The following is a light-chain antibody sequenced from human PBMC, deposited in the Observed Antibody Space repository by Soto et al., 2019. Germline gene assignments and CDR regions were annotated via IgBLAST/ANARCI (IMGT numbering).Light chain of an antibody. CDR3: QQYNNWPLT. J-gene: IGKJ1*01. V-gene: IGKV3-15*01. Sequence: EVVMTQSPATLSVSPGEGATLSCRASQSVTSNYLAWYQQKPGKAPRLLIYGASTRATGIPARFSGSGSGTEFTLTISSLQSEDFAVYYCQQYNNWPLTFGQGTKVDIK. CDR1: QSVTSN. CDR2: GAS.